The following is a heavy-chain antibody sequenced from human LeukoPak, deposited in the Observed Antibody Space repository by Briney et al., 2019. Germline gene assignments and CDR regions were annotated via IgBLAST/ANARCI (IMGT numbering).Heavy chain of an antibody. J-gene: IGHJ5*02. Sequence: SETLSLTCTVSGGSISSGSYYWSWIRQPAGKGLEWIGYIYYSGSTNYNPSLKSRVTISVDTSKNQFSLRLSSVTAADTAVYYCAREGLVDNWFDPWGQGTLVTVSS. D-gene: IGHD3-10*01. CDR3: AREGLVDNWFDP. CDR1: GGSISSGSYY. V-gene: IGHV4-61*10. CDR2: IYYSGST.